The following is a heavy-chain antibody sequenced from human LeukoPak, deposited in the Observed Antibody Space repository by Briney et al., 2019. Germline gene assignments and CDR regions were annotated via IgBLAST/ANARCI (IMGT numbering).Heavy chain of an antibody. CDR2: IYYSGCT. CDR3: ARLNKPGWFDP. CDR1: GDSVSSSNYY. V-gene: IGHV4-39*01. Sequence: SETLSLTCTVSGDSVSSSNYYWAWIRQPPGKGLEWIGNIYYSGCTYYNPSLKSRLTISVDTSKNQFSLKLTSVTAADTAVYYCARLNKPGWFDPWGQGTLVTVSS. J-gene: IGHJ5*02. D-gene: IGHD1-14*01.